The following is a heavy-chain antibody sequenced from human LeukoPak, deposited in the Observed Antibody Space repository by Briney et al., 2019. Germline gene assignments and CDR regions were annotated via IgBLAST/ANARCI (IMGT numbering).Heavy chain of an antibody. D-gene: IGHD1-26*01. CDR3: AKDGGELLFYFDY. CDR2: IPSSGGNT. J-gene: IGHJ4*02. Sequence: PGGSLRLSCVASGFPFSSYALSWVRQAPGKGLEWVSIIPSSGGNTYYADSVKGRFTISRDNSKNTLYLQMNSLRAEDTAVYFCAKDGGELLFYFDYWGQGTLVTVSS. V-gene: IGHV3-23*01. CDR1: GFPFSSYA.